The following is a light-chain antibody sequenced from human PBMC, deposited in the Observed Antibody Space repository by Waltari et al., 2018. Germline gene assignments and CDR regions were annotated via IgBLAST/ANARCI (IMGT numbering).Light chain of an antibody. Sequence: QSLLTQPPSASGTPGQTVTISCSGSWSNLGTHVVCWYQQLPGTAPKLLIPSNNQRPSGVPDRFSCSKSGTSASLAISGLQSADEADYYCSAWDDSLNGHVIFGGGTKLTVL. CDR2: SNN. CDR1: WSNLGTHV. V-gene: IGLV1-44*01. J-gene: IGLJ2*01. CDR3: SAWDDSLNGHVI.